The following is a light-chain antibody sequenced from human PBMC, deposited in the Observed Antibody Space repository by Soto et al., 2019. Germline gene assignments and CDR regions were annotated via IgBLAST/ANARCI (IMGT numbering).Light chain of an antibody. CDR1: QRASRQY. J-gene: IGKJ1*01. CDR3: QDFDSPQWT. V-gene: IGKV3-20*01. CDR2: SVS. Sequence: EIVMTQSPTTLSVSPGERATLSCRANQRASRQYLSWYQQRPGQPPRLLIYSVSMRADGIPDRFSGSGSGSEFTLTINRLEPEDFAVYYCQDFDSPQWTFGQGTKIE.